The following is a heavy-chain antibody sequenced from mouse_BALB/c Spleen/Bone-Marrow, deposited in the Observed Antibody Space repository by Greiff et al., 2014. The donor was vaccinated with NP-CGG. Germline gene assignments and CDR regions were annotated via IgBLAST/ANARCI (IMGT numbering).Heavy chain of an antibody. CDR2: INPYNGDT. CDR3: GSVSYYGSSYFDY. CDR1: GYSFTGYF. D-gene: IGHD1-1*01. Sequence: EVQLVESGPELVKPGASVTISCKASGYSFTGYFMNWVKQSHGKSLEWIGRINPYNGDTFYNQKFKGKSTLTVDKSSSTAHMELLRLTSEDSAVYYCGSVSYYGSSYFDYGGQGTTPPSSS. V-gene: IGHV1-37*01. J-gene: IGHJ2*01.